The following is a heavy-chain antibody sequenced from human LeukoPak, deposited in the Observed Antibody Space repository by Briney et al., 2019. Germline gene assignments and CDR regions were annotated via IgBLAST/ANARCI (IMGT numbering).Heavy chain of an antibody. Sequence: GGSLRLSCAASGFTVNINHLTWVRQAPGKGLEWVSIVYDGGSTHCADSMKGRFTISRDNSKNTLYLQMNSLRAEDTAVYFCAKRGVVIRVILVGFHKQAYYFDSWGQGALVTVSS. V-gene: IGHV3-53*01. CDR1: GFTVNINH. J-gene: IGHJ4*02. CDR3: AKRGVVIRVILVGFHKQAYYFDS. CDR2: VYDGGST. D-gene: IGHD3-22*01.